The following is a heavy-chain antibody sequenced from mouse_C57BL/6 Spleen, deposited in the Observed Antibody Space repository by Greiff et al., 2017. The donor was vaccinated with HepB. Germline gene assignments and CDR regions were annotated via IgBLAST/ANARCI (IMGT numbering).Heavy chain of an antibody. CDR3: AREWLLRNYYSMDY. CDR1: GYTFTSYW. V-gene: IGHV1-7*01. CDR2: INPSSGYT. Sequence: QVQLQQSGAELAKPGASVKLSCKASGYTFTSYWMHWVKQRPGQGLEWIGYINPSSGYTKYNQKLKDKATLTADKSSSTAYMQLSGLTYEDSAVYYCAREWLLRNYYSMDYWGQGTSVTVSS. J-gene: IGHJ4*01. D-gene: IGHD2-3*01.